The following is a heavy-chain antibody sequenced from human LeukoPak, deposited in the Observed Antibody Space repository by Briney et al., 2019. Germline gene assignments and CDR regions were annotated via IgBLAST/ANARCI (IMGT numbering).Heavy chain of an antibody. J-gene: IGHJ4*02. V-gene: IGHV3-23*01. CDR3: AKDGLYYDGSTHIYYFDY. D-gene: IGHD3-22*01. CDR2: ITGSGGVT. CDR1: GFSFSDYA. Sequence: GGSLRLSCAASGFSFSDYAMAWVRQAPGKGLEWVSVITGSGGVTHYAGSVKGRFTISRDNSKNTLYLQMNNLRVEDAARYYCAKDGLYYDGSTHIYYFDYWGQGTLVAVSS.